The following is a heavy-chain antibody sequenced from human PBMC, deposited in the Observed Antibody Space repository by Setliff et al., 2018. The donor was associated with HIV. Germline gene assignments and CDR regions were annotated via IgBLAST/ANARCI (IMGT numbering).Heavy chain of an antibody. V-gene: IGHV1-69*10. CDR1: GGTFSSYA. CDR3: ARDREYYYDNSGSPSFDY. CDR2: IIPILGIA. J-gene: IGHJ4*02. Sequence: VKVSCKASGGTFSSYAINWVRQAPGQGLEWMGGIIPILGIANYAQKFQGRVAITADKSASTAYMELSSLRSEDTAVYYCARDREYYYDNSGSPSFDYWGQGTLVTVSS. D-gene: IGHD3-22*01.